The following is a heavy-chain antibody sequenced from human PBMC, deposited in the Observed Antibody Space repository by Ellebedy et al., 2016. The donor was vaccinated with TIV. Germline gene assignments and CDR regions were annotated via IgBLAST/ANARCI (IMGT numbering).Heavy chain of an antibody. J-gene: IGHJ4*02. D-gene: IGHD2-2*02. CDR3: ARDPGYCKSTSCYNLDFFDF. CDR1: GYSFIGYY. Sequence: ASVKVSCKASGYSFIGYYLHWVRQAPGQGFEWMGWINPNTGGTDYAQKFQDRVKMTRDTSLTTVYMELSSLRPDDGAVYFCARDPGYCKSTSCYNLDFFDFWGQGTLVTVSS. CDR2: INPNTGGT. V-gene: IGHV1-2*02.